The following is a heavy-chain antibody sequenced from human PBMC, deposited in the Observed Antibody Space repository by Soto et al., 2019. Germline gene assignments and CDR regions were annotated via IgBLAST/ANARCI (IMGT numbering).Heavy chain of an antibody. CDR1: GYSFTSYW. Sequence: GESLKISCKGSGYSFTSYWISLVRQMPGKGLEWMGRIDRSDSYTNYSPSFQGHVTSSADKSISTVYLQWSSLKASDTAMYYCARDLDYGGTAETSDRWGQGTMVTVSS. V-gene: IGHV5-10-1*01. CDR3: ARDLDYGGTAETSDR. J-gene: IGHJ3*02. CDR2: IDRSDSYT. D-gene: IGHD4-17*01.